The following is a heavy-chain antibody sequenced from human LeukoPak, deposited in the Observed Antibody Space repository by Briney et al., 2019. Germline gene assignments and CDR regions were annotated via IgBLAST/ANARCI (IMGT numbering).Heavy chain of an antibody. CDR3: ARVVVRGVSYFDY. D-gene: IGHD3-10*01. CDR1: GGSISSSSYY. CDR2: IYYSGST. Sequence: PSETLSLTCTVSGGSISSSSYYWGWIRQPPGKGLEWIGSIYYSGSTYYNPSLKSRVTISVDTSKNQFSLKLSSVTAADTAVYYCARVVVRGVSYFDYWGQGTLVTVSS. V-gene: IGHV4-39*07. J-gene: IGHJ4*02.